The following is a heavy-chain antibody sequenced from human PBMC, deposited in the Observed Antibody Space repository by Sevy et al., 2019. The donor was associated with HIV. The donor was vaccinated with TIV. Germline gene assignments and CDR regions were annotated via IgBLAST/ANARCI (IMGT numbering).Heavy chain of an antibody. Sequence: GGSLRLSCAASGFTFDTYAMHWVRQAPGKGLEWVAVLSYDGNIKYYADSVKGRFTISRDDSKNTLYLQMNSLRDEDMAVYYCARDNGDDGRGYSPGCWGQGALVTVSS. V-gene: IGHV3-30-3*01. D-gene: IGHD3-22*01. CDR2: LSYDGNIK. CDR1: GFTFDTYA. J-gene: IGHJ4*02. CDR3: ARDNGDDGRGYSPGC.